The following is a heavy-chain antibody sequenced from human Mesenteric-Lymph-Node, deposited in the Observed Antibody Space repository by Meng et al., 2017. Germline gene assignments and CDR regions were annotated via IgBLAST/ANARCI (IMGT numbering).Heavy chain of an antibody. CDR2: IKQDGSET. D-gene: IGHD2-15*01. Sequence: GGSLRLSCTASGFSLDNHWMNWVRQAPGGGLEWVANIKQDGSETHYVDSVKGRFTISRDNAKNSLYLQMNSLRDEDTAVYYCARELVVVPAPDYWGQGTLVTVSS. CDR1: GFSLDNHW. J-gene: IGHJ4*02. V-gene: IGHV3-7*01. CDR3: ARELVVVPAPDY.